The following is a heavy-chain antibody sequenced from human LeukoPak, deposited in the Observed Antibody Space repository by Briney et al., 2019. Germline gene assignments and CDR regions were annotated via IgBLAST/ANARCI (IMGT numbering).Heavy chain of an antibody. D-gene: IGHD5-12*01. CDR1: GGSISSYY. CDR3: ARQRGIIVATIGPYYFDY. CDR2: IYYSGST. Sequence: PSGTLSLTCTVSGGSISSYYWSWIRQPPGKGLEWIGSIYYSGSTYYNPSLKSRVTISVDTSKNQFSLKLSSVTAADTAVYYCARQRGIIVATIGPYYFDYWGQGTLVTVSS. V-gene: IGHV4-59*08. J-gene: IGHJ4*02.